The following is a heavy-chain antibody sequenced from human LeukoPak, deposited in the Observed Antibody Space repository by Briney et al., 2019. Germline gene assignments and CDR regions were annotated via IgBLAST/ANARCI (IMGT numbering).Heavy chain of an antibody. J-gene: IGHJ4*02. CDR2: ISWNSGSI. V-gene: IGHV3-9*01. CDR1: GFTFDDYA. Sequence: PGRSLRLSCAASGFTFDDYAMHWGREAPGKGLEWGSGISWNSGSIGYADSVRGRFTISRDHAKNSLYLQMNMLRAEDTAWNTFAKAGTGTSSVLDYWGQGTLVTVSS. D-gene: IGHD1-1*01. CDR3: AKAGTGTSSVLDY.